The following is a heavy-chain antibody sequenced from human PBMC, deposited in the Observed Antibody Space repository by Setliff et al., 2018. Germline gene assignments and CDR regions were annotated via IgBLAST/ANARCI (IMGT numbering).Heavy chain of an antibody. CDR2: TNTNTGNP. J-gene: IGHJ6*03. D-gene: IGHD5-12*01. Sequence: ASVKVSCKASGGTFRSYGISWVRQAPGQGLEWMGGTNTNTGNPSYAQGFTGRFVFSLDTSVSTAYLQISSLKAEDTGVYYCARASRYGTIKYRGDYYMDVWGKGTTVTVS. V-gene: IGHV7-4-1*02. CDR3: ARASRYGTIKYRGDYYMDV. CDR1: GGTFRSYG.